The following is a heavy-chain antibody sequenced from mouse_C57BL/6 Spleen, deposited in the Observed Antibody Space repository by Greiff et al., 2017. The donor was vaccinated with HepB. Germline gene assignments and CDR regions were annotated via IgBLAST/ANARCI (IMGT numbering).Heavy chain of an antibody. CDR1: GFTFSDYG. Sequence: EVKLMESGGGLVKPGGSLKLSCAASGFTFSDYGMHWVRQAPEKGLVWVAYISSGSSTIYYADTVKGRFTISRDKAKNTLLLQMTSVRSEDTAMYYGATIYYDYEGLYYYAMDYWGQGTSVTVSS. CDR3: ATIYYDYEGLYYYAMDY. D-gene: IGHD2-4*01. V-gene: IGHV5-17*01. CDR2: ISSGSSTI. J-gene: IGHJ4*01.